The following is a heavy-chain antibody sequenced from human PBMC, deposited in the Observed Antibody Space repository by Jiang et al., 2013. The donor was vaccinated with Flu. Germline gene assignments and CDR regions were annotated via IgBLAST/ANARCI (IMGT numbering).Heavy chain of an antibody. J-gene: IGHJ4*02. V-gene: IGHV3-23*01. Sequence: ISDSGGSTYYADSVKGRFTISRDNSENTLYLQMNSLRAEDTAVYYCAKIGYWGQGTLVTVSS. CDR3: AKIGY. CDR2: ISDSGGST.